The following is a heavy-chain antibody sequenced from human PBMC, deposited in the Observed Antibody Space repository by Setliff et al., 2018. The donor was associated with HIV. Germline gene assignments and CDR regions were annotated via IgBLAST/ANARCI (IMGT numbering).Heavy chain of an antibody. V-gene: IGHV4-59*01. CDR2: IYYSGSS. J-gene: IGHJ6*03. CDR3: ARSPPTTFWSGYTYYYYMDV. D-gene: IGHD3-3*01. Sequence: SETLSLTCTVSGGSISSYYWSWIRQPPGKGLEWIGYIYYSGSSNYNPSLKSRVTISVDTSKNQFSLKLNSVTAADTAVYYCARSPPTTFWSGYTYYYYMDVWGKGTTVTVSS. CDR1: GGSISSYY.